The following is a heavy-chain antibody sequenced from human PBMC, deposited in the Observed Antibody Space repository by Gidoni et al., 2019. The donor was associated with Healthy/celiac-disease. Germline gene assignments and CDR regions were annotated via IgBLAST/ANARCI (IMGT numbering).Heavy chain of an antibody. CDR3: AKVVWGILTGYYNDY. CDR1: GFTFSCYA. Sequence: EVQLLESGGGLVQPGGSLRLSCAASGFTFSCYAMRWVRQAPGKGLEWVSAISGSGGSTYYADSVKGRFTISRDNSKNTLYLQMNSLRAEDTAVYYCAKVVWGILTGYYNDYWGQGTLVTVSS. CDR2: ISGSGGST. V-gene: IGHV3-23*01. D-gene: IGHD3-9*01. J-gene: IGHJ4*02.